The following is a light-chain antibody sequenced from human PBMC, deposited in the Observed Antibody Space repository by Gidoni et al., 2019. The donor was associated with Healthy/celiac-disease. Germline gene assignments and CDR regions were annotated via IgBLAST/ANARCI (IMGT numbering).Light chain of an antibody. Sequence: EIVLTQSPGTLSLSPGERATLSCRASQRVSSSYLAWYQQKPVQAPRLLIYGASSRATGIPDRFSGSGSGTDFTLTISRLEPEDFAVYYCQQYGSSPPITFGQGTRLEIK. CDR1: QRVSSSY. J-gene: IGKJ5*01. V-gene: IGKV3-20*01. CDR2: GAS. CDR3: QQYGSSPPIT.